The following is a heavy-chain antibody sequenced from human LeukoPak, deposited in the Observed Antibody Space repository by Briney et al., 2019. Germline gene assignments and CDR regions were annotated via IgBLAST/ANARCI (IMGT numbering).Heavy chain of an antibody. CDR1: GFTFSSYA. Sequence: PGGSLRLSCAAPGFTFSSYAMHWVRQAPGKGLEWVAVISYDGSNKYYADSVKGRFTISRDNSKNTLYLQMNSLRAEDTAVYYCARAKDDILTGPTSRYYYGMDVWGQGTTVTVSS. D-gene: IGHD3-9*01. CDR3: ARAKDDILTGPTSRYYYGMDV. J-gene: IGHJ6*02. CDR2: ISYDGSNK. V-gene: IGHV3-30-3*01.